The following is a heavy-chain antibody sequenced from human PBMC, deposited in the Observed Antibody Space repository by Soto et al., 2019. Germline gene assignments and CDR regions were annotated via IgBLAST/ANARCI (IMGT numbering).Heavy chain of an antibody. CDR2: IYYSGST. CDR1: GGSISSYY. CDR3: ARVASSGWLDFDY. J-gene: IGHJ4*02. D-gene: IGHD6-19*01. Sequence: SETLSLTCTVSGGSISSYYWSWIRQPPGKGLEWIGYIYYSGSTNYNPSLKSRVTISVDTSKNQFSLKLSSVTAADTAVYYCARVASSGWLDFDYWGQGTLVTVSS. V-gene: IGHV4-59*08.